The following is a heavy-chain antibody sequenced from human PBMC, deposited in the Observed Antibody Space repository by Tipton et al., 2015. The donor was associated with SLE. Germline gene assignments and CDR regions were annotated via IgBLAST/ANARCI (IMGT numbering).Heavy chain of an antibody. J-gene: IGHJ2*01. CDR3: ARVVKDLGFDL. CDR1: GGSISSSSYY. CDR2: IYYSGST. V-gene: IGHV4-39*06. D-gene: IGHD2-21*01. Sequence: TLSLTCTVSGGSISSSSYYWGWIRQPPGKGLEWIGSIYYSGSTYYNPSLKSRVTIPVDRSKNQFPLKLSSVTAADTAVYYCARVVKDLGFDLWGRGTLVTVSS.